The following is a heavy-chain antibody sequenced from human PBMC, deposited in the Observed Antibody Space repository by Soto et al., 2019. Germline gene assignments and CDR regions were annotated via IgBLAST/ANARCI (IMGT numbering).Heavy chain of an antibody. V-gene: IGHV5-51*01. D-gene: IGHD2-2*01. CDR2: IYPGDSDT. CDR1: GYSFTSYW. CDR3: ASLYHIRKNDNWFDP. Sequence: PGESLKISCKGSGYSFTSYWIGWVRQMPGKGLEWMGIIYPGDSDTRYSPSFQGQVTISADKSISTAYLQWSSLKASDTAMYYCASLYHIRKNDNWFDPWGQGTLVTVSS. J-gene: IGHJ5*02.